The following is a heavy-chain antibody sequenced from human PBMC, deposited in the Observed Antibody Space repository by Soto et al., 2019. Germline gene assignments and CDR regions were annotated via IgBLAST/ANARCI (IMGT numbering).Heavy chain of an antibody. Sequence: SETLSLTRTVSGGSISSGGYYWSWIRQHPGKGLEWIGYIYYSGSTYYNPSLKSRVTISVDTSKNQFSLKLSSVTAADTAVYYCARVSSLSWFGEQYYYYGMDVWGQGTTVTVSS. V-gene: IGHV4-31*03. D-gene: IGHD3-10*01. CDR1: GGSISSGGYY. CDR3: ARVSSLSWFGEQYYYYGMDV. J-gene: IGHJ6*02. CDR2: IYYSGST.